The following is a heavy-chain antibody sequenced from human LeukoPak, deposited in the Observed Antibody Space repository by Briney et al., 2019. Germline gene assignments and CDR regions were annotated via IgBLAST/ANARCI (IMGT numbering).Heavy chain of an antibody. V-gene: IGHV3-30*02. CDR2: IRYDGSNK. J-gene: IGHJ4*02. D-gene: IGHD4-17*01. CDR3: AKDYDSGDYVGYFDY. Sequence: GGSLRLSCAASGCTFSSYGMHWVRLAPPQGQGWVAFIRYDGSNKYYADSVKGRFTISRDNSKNTLYLQMNSLRAEDTAVYYCAKDYDSGDYVGYFDYWGQGTLVTVPS. CDR1: GCTFSSYG.